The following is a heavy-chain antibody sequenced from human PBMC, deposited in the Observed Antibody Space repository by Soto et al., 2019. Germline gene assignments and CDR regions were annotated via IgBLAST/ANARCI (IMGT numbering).Heavy chain of an antibody. CDR2: ISHSGNT. D-gene: IGHD2-15*01. CDR3: AGLRGYAGSPIDY. V-gene: IGHV4-59*01. CDR1: GGSIISGY. J-gene: IGHJ4*02. Sequence: SSETLSLTCTVSGGSIISGYWSWIRQPPGKGLEWIGYISHSGNTNYNPSVKSRVTLSVGTPKNQFSLRLSSVTTADTAVYYCAGLRGYAGSPIDYWGQGTLVTVSS.